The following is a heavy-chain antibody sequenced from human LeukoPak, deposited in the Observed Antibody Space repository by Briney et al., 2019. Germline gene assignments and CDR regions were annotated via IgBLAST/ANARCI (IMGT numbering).Heavy chain of an antibody. Sequence: PSETLSLTCAVYGGSFSGYYWSWIRQPPGKGLEWIGEINHSGSTNYNPSLKSRVTISVDTSKNQFSLKLSSVTAADTAVYYCARHKKYQLPQVGDAFDIWGQGTMVTVSS. CDR3: ARHKKYQLPQVGDAFDI. V-gene: IGHV4-34*01. CDR1: GGSFSGYY. J-gene: IGHJ3*02. D-gene: IGHD2-2*01. CDR2: INHSGST.